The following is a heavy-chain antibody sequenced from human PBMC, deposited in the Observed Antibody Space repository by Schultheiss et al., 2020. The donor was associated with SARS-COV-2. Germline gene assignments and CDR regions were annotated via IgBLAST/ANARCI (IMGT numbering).Heavy chain of an antibody. V-gene: IGHV4-34*01. J-gene: IGHJ5*02. Sequence: SQTLSLTCAVYGGSFSGYYWSWIRQHPGKGLEWIGYIYYSGSTYYNPSLKSRVTISVDTSKNQFSLKLSFVTAADTAVYYCARSYGDYFIGVYWFDPWGQGTLVTVSS. D-gene: IGHD4-17*01. CDR1: GGSFSGYY. CDR3: ARSYGDYFIGVYWFDP. CDR2: IYYSGST.